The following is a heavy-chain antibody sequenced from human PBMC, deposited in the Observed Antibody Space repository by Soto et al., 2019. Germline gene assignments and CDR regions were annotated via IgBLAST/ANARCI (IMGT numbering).Heavy chain of an antibody. CDR2: ISYDGSNK. D-gene: IGHD3-3*01. CDR1: GFTFSSYG. Sequence: ESGGGVVQPGRSLRLSCAASGFTFSSYGMHWVRQAPGKGLEWVAVISYDGSNKYYADSVKGRFTISRDNSKNTLYLQMNSLRAEDTAVYYCAKEPYDFWSGYYPYGMDVWGQGTTVTVSS. V-gene: IGHV3-30*18. J-gene: IGHJ6*02. CDR3: AKEPYDFWSGYYPYGMDV.